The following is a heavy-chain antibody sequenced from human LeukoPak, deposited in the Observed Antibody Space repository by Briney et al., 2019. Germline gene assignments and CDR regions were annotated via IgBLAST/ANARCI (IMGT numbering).Heavy chain of an antibody. Sequence: GGSLRLSCAASGFTFTNYAMHWVRQAPGKGLEWVAVIWYDGSNKYYADSVKGRFTVSRDNSKNTLYLQMNSLRAEDTAVYYCARDPYRLGELSPDYWGQGTLVTVSS. V-gene: IGHV3-33*01. CDR2: IWYDGSNK. CDR3: ARDPYRLGELSPDY. J-gene: IGHJ4*02. CDR1: GFTFTNYA. D-gene: IGHD3-16*02.